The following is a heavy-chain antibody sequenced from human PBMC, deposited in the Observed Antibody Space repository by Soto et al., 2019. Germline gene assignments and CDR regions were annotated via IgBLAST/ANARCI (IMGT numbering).Heavy chain of an antibody. J-gene: IGHJ4*02. CDR2: ISADSGDT. CDR3: ARGGRYSSSSDLTY. Sequence: QVQLVQSGPEVKKPGASVKVSCTPSGYTFTNYGVNWVRQAPGQGLEWMGWISADSGDTKYAQKFQGRVTTTTDTSTRTAYMELRSLRFDDSAVYYCARGGRYSSSSDLTYWGQGTLVTVSS. V-gene: IGHV1-18*04. D-gene: IGHD6-6*01. CDR1: GYTFTNYG.